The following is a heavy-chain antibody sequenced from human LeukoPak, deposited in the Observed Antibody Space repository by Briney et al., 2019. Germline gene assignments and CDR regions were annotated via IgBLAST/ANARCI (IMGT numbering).Heavy chain of an antibody. Sequence: PGGSLRLSCAASGFTFSSYSMNWVRQVPGKGLEWVSSISSSSSYIYYADSVKGRFTISRDNAKNSLYLQMNSLRAEDTAVYYCARDLVTTVTTFDYWGQGTLVTVSS. CDR1: GFTFSSYS. J-gene: IGHJ4*02. D-gene: IGHD4-17*01. V-gene: IGHV3-21*01. CDR3: ARDLVTTVTTFDY. CDR2: ISSSSSYI.